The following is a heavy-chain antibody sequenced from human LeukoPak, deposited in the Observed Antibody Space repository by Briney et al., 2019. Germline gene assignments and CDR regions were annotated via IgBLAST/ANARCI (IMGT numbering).Heavy chain of an antibody. J-gene: IGHJ5*02. V-gene: IGHV1-69*06. D-gene: IGHD5-12*01. CDR3: ARHSGYDYWFDP. CDR2: IIPIFGTA. Sequence: ASVKVSCKASGGTFSSYAISWVRQAPGQGLEWMGGIIPIFGTANYAQEFQGRVTITADKSTSTAYMELSSLRSEDTAVYYCARHSGYDYWFDPWGQGTLVTVSS. CDR1: GGTFSSYA.